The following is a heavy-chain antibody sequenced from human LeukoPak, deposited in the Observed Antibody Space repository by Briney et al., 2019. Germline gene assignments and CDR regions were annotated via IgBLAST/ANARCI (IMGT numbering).Heavy chain of an antibody. D-gene: IGHD2-8*01. CDR3: AKEHCTNGVYDFCWFDP. V-gene: IGHV3-30*18. J-gene: IGHJ5*02. CDR1: GFTFSSYG. Sequence: QPGRSLRLSCAASGFTFSSYGMHWVRQAPGKGLEWVAVISYDGSNKYYADSVKGRFTISRDNSKNTLYLQMNSLRAEDTAVYYCAKEHCTNGVYDFCWFDPWGQGTLVTVSS. CDR2: ISYDGSNK.